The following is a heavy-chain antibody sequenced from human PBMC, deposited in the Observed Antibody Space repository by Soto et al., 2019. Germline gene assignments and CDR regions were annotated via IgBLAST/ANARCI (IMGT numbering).Heavy chain of an antibody. CDR1: GFTFSSYW. CDR3: ARVGRGGYDFWSGYSNRYYFDY. Sequence: GGSLRLSCAASGFTFSSYWMSWVRQAPGKGLEWVANIKQDGSEKYYVDSVKGRFTISRDNAKNSLYLQMNSLRAEDTAVYNFARVGRGGYDFWSGYSNRYYFDYWGPGTLVTVSS. J-gene: IGHJ4*02. D-gene: IGHD3-3*01. CDR2: IKQDGSEK. V-gene: IGHV3-7*01.